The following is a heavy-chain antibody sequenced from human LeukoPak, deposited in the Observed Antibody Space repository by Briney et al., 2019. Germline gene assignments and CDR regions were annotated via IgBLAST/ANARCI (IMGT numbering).Heavy chain of an antibody. J-gene: IGHJ5*02. CDR2: IIPIFGTA. D-gene: IGHD2-2*01. CDR1: GGTFSSYA. CDR3: ARDYCSSTSCYSWFDP. V-gene: IGHV1-69*13. Sequence: ASVKVSCKASGGTFSSYAISWVRQAPGQGLEWMGGIIPIFGTANYAQKFQGRVTITADESTSTAYMELSSLRSGDTAVYYCARDYCSSTSCYSWFDPWGQGTLVTVSS.